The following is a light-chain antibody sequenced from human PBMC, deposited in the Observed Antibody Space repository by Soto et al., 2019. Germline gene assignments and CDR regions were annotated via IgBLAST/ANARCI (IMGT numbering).Light chain of an antibody. Sequence: EIVLTQSPGTLSLSPGERATLSCMASQSVSSSYLAWYQQKPGQAPRLLIYGASSTVSGIPDRFSGSGSGTDFSLTSSRLELEDFGVYSCQQYGSSLHALTFGGGTKVEIK. V-gene: IGKV3-20*01. CDR3: QQYGSSLHALT. CDR2: GAS. J-gene: IGKJ4*01. CDR1: QSVSSSY.